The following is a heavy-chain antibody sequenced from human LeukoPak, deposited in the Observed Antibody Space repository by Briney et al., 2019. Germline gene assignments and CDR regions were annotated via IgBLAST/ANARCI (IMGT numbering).Heavy chain of an antibody. CDR1: GFTFDDYA. CDR3: AKKNTMGSSGYPGGYFDY. Sequence: GGSLRLSCAASGFTFDDYAMHWVRQAPGKGLEWVSGISWNSGSIGYADTVKGRFTISRDNAKNSLYLQMNSLRAEDTALYYCAKKNTMGSSGYPGGYFDYWGQGTLVTVSS. V-gene: IGHV3-9*01. J-gene: IGHJ4*02. CDR2: ISWNSGSI. D-gene: IGHD3-22*01.